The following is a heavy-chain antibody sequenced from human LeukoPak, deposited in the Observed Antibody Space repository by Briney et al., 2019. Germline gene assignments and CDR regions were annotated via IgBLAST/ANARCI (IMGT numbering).Heavy chain of an antibody. CDR3: ARAQQLARGQYYYYGMDV. J-gene: IGHJ6*02. V-gene: IGHV4-59*06. Sequence: SETLSLTCSVSGGSINSYYWSWIRQHPGKGLEWIGYIYYSGSTYYNPSLKSRVTISVDTSKNQFSLKLSSVTAADTAVYYCARAQQLARGQYYYYGMDVWGQGTTVTVSS. CDR2: IYYSGST. CDR1: GGSINSYY. D-gene: IGHD6-13*01.